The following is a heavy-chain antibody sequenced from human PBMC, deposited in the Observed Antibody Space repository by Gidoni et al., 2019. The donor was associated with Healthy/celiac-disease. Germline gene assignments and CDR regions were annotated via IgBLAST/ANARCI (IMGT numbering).Heavy chain of an antibody. V-gene: IGHV3-21*01. CDR3: ARADYYDSSGYYFDY. Sequence: EVQLVESGGGLVKPGGSLRLSCAASGFTFSSYSMNWVRQAPGKGLEWVSSISSSSSYIYYADSVKGRFTISRDKAKNSLYLQMNSLRAEDTAVYYCARADYYDSSGYYFDYWGQGTLVTVSS. D-gene: IGHD3-22*01. J-gene: IGHJ4*02. CDR1: GFTFSSYS. CDR2: ISSSSSYI.